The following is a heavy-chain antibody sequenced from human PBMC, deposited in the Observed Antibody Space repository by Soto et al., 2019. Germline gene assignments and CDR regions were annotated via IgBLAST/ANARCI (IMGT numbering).Heavy chain of an antibody. CDR1: GGTFSSYA. D-gene: IGHD1-20*01. J-gene: IGHJ3*02. Sequence: SVQVSCRSSGGTFSSYASSCVRQAPGQGLEWMGGIIPIFGTANYAQKFQGRVTITADESTSTAYMELSSLRSEDTAVYYCASGITGTTGDAFDIWGQGTMVTVS. CDR2: IIPIFGTA. CDR3: ASGITGTTGDAFDI. V-gene: IGHV1-69*13.